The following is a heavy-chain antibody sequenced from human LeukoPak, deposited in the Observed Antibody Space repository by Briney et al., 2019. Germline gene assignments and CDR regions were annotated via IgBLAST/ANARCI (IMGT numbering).Heavy chain of an antibody. CDR2: IYYSGST. D-gene: IGHD3-10*01. Sequence: SETLSLTCTVSGGSINSYYWSWIRQPPGKGLEWIGYIYYSGSTNYNPSLKSRVTISVDTSKNQFSLKLSSVTAADTAVYYCARGRSSMVRGYYYYYMDVWGKGTTVTISS. J-gene: IGHJ6*03. CDR3: ARGRSSMVRGYYYYYMDV. CDR1: GGSINSYY. V-gene: IGHV4-59*01.